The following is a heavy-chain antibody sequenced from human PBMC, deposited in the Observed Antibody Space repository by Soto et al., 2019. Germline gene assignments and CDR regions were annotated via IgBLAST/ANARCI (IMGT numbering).Heavy chain of an antibody. Sequence: QLQLQESGPGLVKPSETLSLTCTVSGGSISSSSYYWGWIRQPPGKGLEWIGSIYYSGSTSYNPSLKSRLTISVDTSKIHFSLKLSSVTAADTAVYYCARPAYCGGDCYSAGMDVWGQGTTVTVSS. V-gene: IGHV4-39*01. CDR1: GGSISSSSYY. CDR2: IYYSGST. J-gene: IGHJ6*02. CDR3: ARPAYCGGDCYSAGMDV. D-gene: IGHD2-21*02.